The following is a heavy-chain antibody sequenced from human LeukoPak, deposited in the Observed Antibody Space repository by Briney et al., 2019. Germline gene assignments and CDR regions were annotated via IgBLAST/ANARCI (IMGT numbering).Heavy chain of an antibody. D-gene: IGHD3-10*01. CDR2: ISSGGTYE. CDR3: ARDSTYYYDSGSSGPHYFDN. J-gene: IGHJ4*02. V-gene: IGHV3-30*10. Sequence: GGSLRLSCAASGFTFSNYAMHWVRQAPGKGLEWVSLISSGGTYEYYTDSVKGRFTISRDNSKNTLYLQLNSLRAEDTAVYYCARDSTYYYDSGSSGPHYFDNWGQGTLVTVSS. CDR1: GFTFSNYA.